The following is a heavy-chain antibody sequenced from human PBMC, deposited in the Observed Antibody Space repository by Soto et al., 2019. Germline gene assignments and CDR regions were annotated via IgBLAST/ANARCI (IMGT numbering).Heavy chain of an antibody. D-gene: IGHD2-15*01. CDR1: GGSFSGYY. CDR3: ARASSLEDIVVVVAATGGAFDI. Sequence: PSETLSLTCAVYGGSFSGYYWSWIRQPPGKGLEWIGEINHSGSTNYNPSLKSRVTISVDTSKNQFSLKLSSVTAADTAVYYYARASSLEDIVVVVAATGGAFDIWGQGTMVTVSS. CDR2: INHSGST. J-gene: IGHJ3*02. V-gene: IGHV4-34*01.